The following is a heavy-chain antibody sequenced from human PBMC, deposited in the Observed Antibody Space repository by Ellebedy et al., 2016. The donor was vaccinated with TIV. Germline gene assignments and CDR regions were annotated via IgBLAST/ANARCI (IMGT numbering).Heavy chain of an antibody. Sequence: PSETLSLTCTVSGDSISSYFWSWIRQPPGKGLEWIGYIHQRGGTNYNPSLNGRLTMSTDTSKNQFSLKLTSVTAADTAVYYCARDLYDILTGHGGYFDYWGQGSLVTVSS. J-gene: IGHJ4*02. V-gene: IGHV4-59*01. D-gene: IGHD3-9*01. CDR3: ARDLYDILTGHGGYFDY. CDR2: IHQRGGT. CDR1: GDSISSYF.